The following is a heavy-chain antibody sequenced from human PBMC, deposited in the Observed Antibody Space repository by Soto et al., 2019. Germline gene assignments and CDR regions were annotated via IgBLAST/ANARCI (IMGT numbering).Heavy chain of an antibody. CDR2: VYYSGST. V-gene: IGHV4-59*01. J-gene: IGHJ4*02. CDR1: GGSINSYY. CDR3: ARGKEMATTPFDS. D-gene: IGHD1-1*01. Sequence: SETLSLTCTVSGGSINSYYWSWIRQPPGKGLEWIGYVYYSGSTNYNPSLKSRVTISVDRSKNQFSLKVKSVTAADTAMYYCARGKEMATTPFDSWGQGTLVTSPQ.